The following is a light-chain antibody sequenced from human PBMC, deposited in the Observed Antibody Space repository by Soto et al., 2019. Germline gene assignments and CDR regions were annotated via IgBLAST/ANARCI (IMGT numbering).Light chain of an antibody. J-gene: IGKJ1*01. CDR3: MQALQTPPWT. CDR2: LGS. V-gene: IGKV2-28*01. CDR1: KSLLHSNGYNY. Sequence: DIVMTQSPLSLPVTPGEPASISCRSSKSLLHSNGYNYLDWYLQKPGQSPQLLIYLGSNRASGVPDRFSGSGSGTEFTLKISRVEAEDVGVYYCMQALQTPPWTFGQGTKVEIK.